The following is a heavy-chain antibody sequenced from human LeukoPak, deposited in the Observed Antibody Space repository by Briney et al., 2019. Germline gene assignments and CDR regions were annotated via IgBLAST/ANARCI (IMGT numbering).Heavy chain of an antibody. D-gene: IGHD1-26*01. CDR3: ARAFHSGSYYALRDFDY. CDR1: GGSISSSSYY. CDR2: IYYSGST. Sequence: SETLSLTCTVSGGSISSSSYYWGWIRQPPGKGLEWIGSIYYSGSTCYNPSLKSRVTISVDTSKNQFSLKLSSVTAADTAVYYCARAFHSGSYYALRDFDYWGQGTLVTVSS. V-gene: IGHV4-39*07. J-gene: IGHJ4*02.